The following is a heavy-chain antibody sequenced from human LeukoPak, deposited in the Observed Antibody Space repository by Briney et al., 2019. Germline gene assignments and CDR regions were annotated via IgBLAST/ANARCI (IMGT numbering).Heavy chain of an antibody. CDR1: GFTFSSYA. CDR2: ISGSGGST. CDR3: ARDKEEHPITIFGH. V-gene: IGHV3-23*01. J-gene: IGHJ4*02. D-gene: IGHD3-3*01. Sequence: GGSLRLSCAASGFTFSSYAMSWVRQAPGKGLEWVSAISGSGGSTYYADSVKGRFTISRDNSKNTPYLQMNSLRAEDTAVYYCARDKEEHPITIFGHWGQGTLVTVSS.